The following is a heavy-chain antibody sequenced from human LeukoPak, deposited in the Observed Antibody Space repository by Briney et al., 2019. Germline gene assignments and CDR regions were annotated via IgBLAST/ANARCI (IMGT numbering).Heavy chain of an antibody. CDR3: AKDIAS. J-gene: IGHJ4*02. CDR2: ISWNSGSI. V-gene: IGHV3-9*01. CDR1: GFTFEDYA. Sequence: GGSLRLSCAASGFTFEDYAMHWVRQAPGKGLEWVSGISWNSGSIGYADSVKGRFTISRDNAKNSLYLQMNSLRAEDTALYYCAKDIASWGQGTLVTVSS.